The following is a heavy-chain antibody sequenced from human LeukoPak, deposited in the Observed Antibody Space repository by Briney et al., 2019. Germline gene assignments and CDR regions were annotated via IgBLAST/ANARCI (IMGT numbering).Heavy chain of an antibody. Sequence: SETLSLTCTVSGGSISSYYWSWIRQPPGKGLEWIGYIYYSGSTNYNPSLKSRVTISVDTSKNQFSLKLSSVTAADTAVYYCARSPKDYQLLSSPDAFDIWGQGTMVTVSS. J-gene: IGHJ3*02. CDR2: IYYSGST. CDR3: ARSPKDYQLLSSPDAFDI. CDR1: GGSISSYY. D-gene: IGHD2-2*01. V-gene: IGHV4-59*01.